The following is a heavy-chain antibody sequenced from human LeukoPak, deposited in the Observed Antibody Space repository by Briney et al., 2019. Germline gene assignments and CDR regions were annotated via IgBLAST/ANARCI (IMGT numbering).Heavy chain of an antibody. Sequence: ASVKVSCKASGYTFTGYYMHWVRQAPGQGLEWMGWINPNSGGTNYAQKFQGRVTMTRDTSISTAYMELSRLRSDDTAVYYWARGYVLRFLEWSPGMDVWGQGTTVPVSS. J-gene: IGHJ6*02. CDR2: INPNSGGT. V-gene: IGHV1-2*02. CDR1: GYTFTGYY. CDR3: ARGYVLRFLEWSPGMDV. D-gene: IGHD3-3*01.